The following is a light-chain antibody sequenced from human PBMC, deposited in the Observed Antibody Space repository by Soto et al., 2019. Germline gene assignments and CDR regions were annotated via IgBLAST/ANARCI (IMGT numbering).Light chain of an antibody. CDR2: DTS. J-gene: IGKJ4*01. V-gene: IGKV3-20*01. CDR3: QQYGSSPLT. CDR1: QSVSSY. Sequence: EMVLTQSPGTLSLSVGERVTVSCRASQSVSSYLAWYQQTPGQAPRLLTYDTSNRATGTPDRFSGSGSGTDFTLTISRLEPEDFTVYYCQQYGSSPLTFGGGTTAEIK.